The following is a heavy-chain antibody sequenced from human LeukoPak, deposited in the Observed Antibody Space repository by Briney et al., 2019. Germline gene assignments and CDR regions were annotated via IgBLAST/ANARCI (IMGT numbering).Heavy chain of an antibody. D-gene: IGHD1-26*01. J-gene: IGHJ5*02. CDR3: ARHTELLNWFDP. Sequence: SETLSLTCTVSGGSISPYYWTWIRQPLGKGLEWIGYIYYSGSTDYNPSLKSRVTILVDTSKNQFSLKLSSVTAADTAVYYCARHTELLNWFDPWGQGTLVTVSS. CDR2: IYYSGST. V-gene: IGHV4-59*08. CDR1: GGSISPYY.